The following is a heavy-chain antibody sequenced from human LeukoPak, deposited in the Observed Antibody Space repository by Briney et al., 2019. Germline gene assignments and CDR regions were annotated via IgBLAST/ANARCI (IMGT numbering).Heavy chain of an antibody. CDR3: ARCTASCYANAFDV. D-gene: IGHD2-2*01. V-gene: IGHV3-23*01. Sequence: GGSLRLSCTASGLTFNNNAMSWVRQAPGKGLEWVSAINGGGDATEYTDSVKGRFTISRDNSKNTLHLQMNSLRPEDTAVYYCARCTASCYANAFDVWGQGTLLTVSS. CDR2: INGGGDAT. J-gene: IGHJ3*01. CDR1: GLTFNNNA.